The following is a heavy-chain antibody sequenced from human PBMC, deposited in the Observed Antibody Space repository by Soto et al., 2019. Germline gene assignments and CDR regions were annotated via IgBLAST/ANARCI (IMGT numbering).Heavy chain of an antibody. Sequence: ASVKVSCKASGFTFTSSAVQWVRQARGQRLEWIGWIVVGSGNTNYAQKFQERVTITKDTSTSTAYMELSSLRSEDTAVYYCAGAPISDLLPVDLDHWGQRSLGTVGS. D-gene: IGHD3-9*01. CDR2: IVVGSGNT. V-gene: IGHV1-58*01. J-gene: IGHJ4*02. CDR1: GFTFTSSA. CDR3: AGAPISDLLPVDLDH.